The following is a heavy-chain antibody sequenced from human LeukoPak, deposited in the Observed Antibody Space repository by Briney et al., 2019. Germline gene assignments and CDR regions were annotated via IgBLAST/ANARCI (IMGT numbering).Heavy chain of an antibody. CDR1: GDSISGSSYY. J-gene: IGHJ4*02. D-gene: IGHD3-22*01. CDR3: ARLDYYDSSGYCDY. Sequence: SETLSLTCTVSGDSISGSSYYWGWIRQPPGKGLEWIGSIYYSGSTYYNPSLKSRVTISVDTSKNQFSLKLSSVTAADTAVYYCARLDYYDSSGYCDYWGQGTLVTVSS. V-gene: IGHV4-39*01. CDR2: IYYSGST.